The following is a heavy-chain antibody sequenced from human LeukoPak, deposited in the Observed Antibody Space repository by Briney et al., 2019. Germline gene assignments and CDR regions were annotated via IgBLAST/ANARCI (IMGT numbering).Heavy chain of an antibody. D-gene: IGHD3-22*01. J-gene: IGHJ4*02. V-gene: IGHV3-66*01. Sequence: GGSLRLSCAASGFTVSSNYMSWVRQAPGKGLEWVSVIYSGGSTYYADSVKGRFTISRDNSKNTLYLQMNSLRAEDTAVYYCAKENYYDSSGYYYYWGQGTLVTVSS. CDR2: IYSGGST. CDR1: GFTVSSNY. CDR3: AKENYYDSSGYYYY.